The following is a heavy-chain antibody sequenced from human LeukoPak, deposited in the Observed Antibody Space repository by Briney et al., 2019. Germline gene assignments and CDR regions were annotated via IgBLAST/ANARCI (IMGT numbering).Heavy chain of an antibody. CDR1: GLTFSNAW. J-gene: IGHJ4*02. CDR2: IQSKTYGEGT. Sequence: GGSLRLSCAASGLTFSNAWMSWVRQAPGKGLEWVSFIQSKTYGEGTMYAASVRGRFTISRDDSRSTAYLQMNSLKTEDTAVYYCTASDHLYCSSSSCHFDYWGQGTLATVAS. CDR3: TASDHLYCSSSSCHFDY. D-gene: IGHD2-15*01. V-gene: IGHV3-15*06.